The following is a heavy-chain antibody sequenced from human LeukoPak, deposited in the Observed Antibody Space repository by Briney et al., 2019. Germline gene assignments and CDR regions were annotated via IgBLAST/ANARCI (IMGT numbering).Heavy chain of an antibody. J-gene: IGHJ6*04. CDR2: ISSSGSTI. CDR1: GFTFSSYE. D-gene: IGHD3-10*02. V-gene: IGHV3-48*03. CDR3: AELGITMIGGV. Sequence: GGSLRLSCAASGFTFSSYEMNWVRQAPGKGLEWVSYISSSGSTIYYADSVKGRFTISRANAKNSLDLQMNSLRAEDTAVYYCAELGITMIGGVWGKGTTVTISS.